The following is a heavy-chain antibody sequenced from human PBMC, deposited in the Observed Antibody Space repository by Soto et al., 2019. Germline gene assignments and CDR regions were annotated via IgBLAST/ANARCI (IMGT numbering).Heavy chain of an antibody. CDR2: IYPGDSDT. D-gene: IGHD3-22*01. V-gene: IGHV5-51*01. Sequence: GESLKISCKGSGYSFTSYWIGWVRQMPGKGLEWMGIIYPGDSDTRYSPSFQGQVTISADKSITTAYLQWSSLKVSGTAMYCCARRDYDSSGYYYGMDVWGQGTTVTGSS. CDR3: ARRDYDSSGYYYGMDV. J-gene: IGHJ6*02. CDR1: GYSFTSYW.